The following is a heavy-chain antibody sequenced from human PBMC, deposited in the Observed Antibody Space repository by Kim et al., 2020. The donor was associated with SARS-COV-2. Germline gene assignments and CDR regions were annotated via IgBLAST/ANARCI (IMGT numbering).Heavy chain of an antibody. Sequence: GGSLRLSCAASGFTFSSYSMNWVRQAPGKGLEWVSSISSSSSYIYYADSVKGRFTISRDNAKNSLYLQMNSLRAEDTAVYYCARDYSGYADYYYYGMDVWGQGTTVTVSS. J-gene: IGHJ6*02. CDR3: ARDYSGYADYYYYGMDV. D-gene: IGHD5-12*01. CDR2: ISSSSSYI. CDR1: GFTFSSYS. V-gene: IGHV3-21*01.